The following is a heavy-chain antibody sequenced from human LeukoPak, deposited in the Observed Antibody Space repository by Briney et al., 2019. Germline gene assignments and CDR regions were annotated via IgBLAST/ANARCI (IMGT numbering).Heavy chain of an antibody. CDR1: GFTFSSYG. J-gene: IGHJ4*02. Sequence: GRSLRLSCAASGFTFSSYGMHWVRQAPRKGLEWVAVISYDGSNKYYADSVKGRFTISRDNSKNTLYLQMNSLRAEDTALYYCAKPLPLLAGDSFDYWGQGTLVTVSS. V-gene: IGHV3-30*18. CDR3: AKPLPLLAGDSFDY. CDR2: ISYDGSNK.